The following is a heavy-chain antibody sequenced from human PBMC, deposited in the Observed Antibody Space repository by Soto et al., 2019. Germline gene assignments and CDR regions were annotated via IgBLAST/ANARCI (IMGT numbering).Heavy chain of an antibody. D-gene: IGHD3-3*01. CDR1: GGTFSSYT. CDR3: ARLFWSGYNYYMDV. V-gene: IGHV1-69*02. J-gene: IGHJ6*03. Sequence: QVQLVQSGAEVKKPGSSVKVSCKASGGTFSSYTISWVRQAPGQGLEWMGRIIPILGIANYAQKVQGRVTITADKSTSTAYMELSSLRSEDTAVYYCARLFWSGYNYYMDVWGKGTTVTVSS. CDR2: IIPILGIA.